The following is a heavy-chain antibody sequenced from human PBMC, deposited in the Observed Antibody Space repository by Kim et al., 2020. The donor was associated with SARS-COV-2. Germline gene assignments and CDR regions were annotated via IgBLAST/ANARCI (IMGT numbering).Heavy chain of an antibody. CDR3: ARVDTMIVVDTDY. CDR2: ISSSSSYI. V-gene: IGHV3-21*01. CDR1: GFTFSSYS. D-gene: IGHD3-22*01. Sequence: GGSLRLSCAASGFTFSSYSMNWVRQAPGKGLEWVSSISSSSSYIYYADSVKGRFTISRDNAKNSLYLQMNSLRAEDTAVYYCARVDTMIVVDTDYWGQGTLVTVSS. J-gene: IGHJ4*02.